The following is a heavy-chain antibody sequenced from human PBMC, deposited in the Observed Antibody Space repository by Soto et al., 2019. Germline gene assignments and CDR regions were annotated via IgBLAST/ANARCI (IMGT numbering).Heavy chain of an antibody. D-gene: IGHD3-9*01. CDR3: ARGMAEEQIFYYFDY. J-gene: IGHJ4*02. CDR2: IYYSGST. V-gene: IGHV4-59*01. CDR1: GGSISSYY. Sequence: SETLSLTCTVSGGSISSYYWSWIRQPPGKGLEWIGYIYYSGSTNYNPSLQSRVTISVDTSKNQFSLKLSSVTAADTAVYYCARGMAEEQIFYYFDYWGQGALVTVSS.